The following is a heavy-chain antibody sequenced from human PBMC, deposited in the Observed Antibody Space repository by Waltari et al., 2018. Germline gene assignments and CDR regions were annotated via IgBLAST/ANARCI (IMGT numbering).Heavy chain of an antibody. CDR3: ARDSGGGEEQHVPDTLDY. J-gene: IGHJ4*02. D-gene: IGHD6-13*01. Sequence: QVQLVESGGGVVQPGRSLRLSCAASGFTFTSYGMHWVGQAPGKGLEWAAVIWDEGSNKKYADSVKGRFTIFKDNSRNTLYLQMNSLRVEDTGVYYCARDSGGGEEQHVPDTLDYWGQGTLVTVSS. CDR2: IWDEGSNK. V-gene: IGHV3-33*01. CDR1: GFTFTSYG.